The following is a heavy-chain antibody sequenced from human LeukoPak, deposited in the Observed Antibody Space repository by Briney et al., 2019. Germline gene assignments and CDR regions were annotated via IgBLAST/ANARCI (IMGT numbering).Heavy chain of an antibody. CDR2: TNHSGST. CDR1: GGSFSGYY. CDR3: ARVGTMVRIDY. D-gene: IGHD3-10*01. V-gene: IGHV4-34*01. J-gene: IGHJ4*02. Sequence: SETLSLTCAVYGGSFSGYYWSWIRQPPGKGLEWIGETNHSGSTNYNPSLKSRVTISVDTSKNQFSLKLSSVTAADTAVYYCARVGTMVRIDYWGQGTLVTVSS.